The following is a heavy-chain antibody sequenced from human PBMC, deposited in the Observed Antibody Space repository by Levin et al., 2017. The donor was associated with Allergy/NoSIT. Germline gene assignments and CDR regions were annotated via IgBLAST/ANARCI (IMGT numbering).Heavy chain of an antibody. CDR3: ARRLGLAVAAKRGYFQH. CDR1: GGSISSSNW. CDR2: IYHSGST. Sequence: PSETLSLTCAVSGGSISSSNWWSWVRQPPGKGLEWIGEIYHSGSTNYNPSLKSRVTISVDKSKNQFSLKLSSVTAADTAVYYCARRLGLAVAAKRGYFQHWGQGTLVTVSS. D-gene: IGHD6-19*01. V-gene: IGHV4-4*02. J-gene: IGHJ1*01.